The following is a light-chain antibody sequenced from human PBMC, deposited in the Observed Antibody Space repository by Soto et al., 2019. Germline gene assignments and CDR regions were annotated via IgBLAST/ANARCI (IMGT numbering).Light chain of an antibody. CDR2: GNT. CDR1: SSNIGADFD. V-gene: IGLV1-40*01. J-gene: IGLJ1*01. Sequence: QSVLTQPPSVSGAPGQRITISCTGSSSNIGADFDVYWYQQLPGAAPKLLIYGNTIRPSGVPDRFSGSKSGTSASLAITGLQAEDEADYYCQSYDRSLSGVFGTGTKGTVL. CDR3: QSYDRSLSGV.